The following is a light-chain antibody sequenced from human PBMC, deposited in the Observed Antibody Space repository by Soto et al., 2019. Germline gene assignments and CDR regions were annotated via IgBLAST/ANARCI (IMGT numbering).Light chain of an antibody. J-gene: IGKJ2*01. CDR2: LGS. CDR1: QRLLHRNGNNF. CDR3: MQARQTPYT. V-gene: IGKV2-28*01. Sequence: VMTQSPPSLTVTPGEPASIYCRPRQRLLHRNGNNFLDWYLQKPGQSPQLLIYLGSNRASGVPDRVSGSGAGTDFTLKISRVEAEDVGVYYCMQARQTPYTFGQVTKLKIK.